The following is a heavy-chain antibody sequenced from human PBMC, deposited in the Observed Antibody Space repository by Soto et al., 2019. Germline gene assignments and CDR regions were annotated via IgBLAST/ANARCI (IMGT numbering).Heavy chain of an antibody. CDR3: AREPYDYDRSGHFDY. Sequence: SATLSLTCTVSGGSISSGDYYWNWIRQPPGKGLEWIGFIYYSGGTYYNPSLKSRVTISVDTSKNQFSLRLTSVTAADTAVYFCAREPYDYDRSGHFDYWGQGTLVTVSS. D-gene: IGHD3-22*01. J-gene: IGHJ4*02. CDR1: GGSISSGDYY. CDR2: IYYSGGT. V-gene: IGHV4-30-4*01.